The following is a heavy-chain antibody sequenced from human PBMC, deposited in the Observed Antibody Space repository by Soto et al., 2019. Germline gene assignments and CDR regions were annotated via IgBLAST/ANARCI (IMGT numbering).Heavy chain of an antibody. CDR1: GLSFGGSY. J-gene: IGHJ4*02. V-gene: IGHV3-11*01. CDR3: SKDAGTDYLAY. Sequence: GGSLRLSCAASGLSFGGSYMSWIRQAPGKGLEWLSYISSGGDTIYYADSVRGRFTISRDNAKNSLYLQMNSLSAEDTAVYYCSKDAGTDYLAYWGQGNLVTVPS. CDR2: ISSGGDTI.